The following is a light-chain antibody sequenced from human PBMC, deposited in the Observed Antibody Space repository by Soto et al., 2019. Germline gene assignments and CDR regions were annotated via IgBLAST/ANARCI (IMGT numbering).Light chain of an antibody. V-gene: IGKV3-20*01. CDR1: QSVSSSY. Sequence: EIVLTQSPSTLPLYPGHRATLSCRASQSVSSSYLAWYKQKPGQAPRLXSYGASSRATGIPDRFSRSGSGTDFTLTISRLEPEDFAVYYCQQYGSSPLTFGGGTKVDIK. J-gene: IGKJ4*01. CDR2: GAS. CDR3: QQYGSSPLT.